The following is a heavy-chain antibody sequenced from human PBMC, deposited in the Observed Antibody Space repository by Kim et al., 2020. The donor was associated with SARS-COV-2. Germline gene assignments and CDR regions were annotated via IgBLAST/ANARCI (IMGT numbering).Heavy chain of an antibody. J-gene: IGHJ3*02. V-gene: IGHV4-39*01. CDR3: TRHGSGGTFFAFDI. D-gene: IGHD2-15*01. Sequence: SETLFLTCTVSGGSISSSSFYWDWIRQPPGKGLEWIGNIFSSGITSFNPSLKSRVTISVDTSKNQFSLKLSSVTAADTAVYYCTRHGSGGTFFAFDIWGQGTMVTVSS. CDR1: GGSISSSSFY. CDR2: IFSSGIT.